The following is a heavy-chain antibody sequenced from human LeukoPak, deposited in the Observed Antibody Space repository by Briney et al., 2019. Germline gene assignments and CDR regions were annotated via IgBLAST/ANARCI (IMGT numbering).Heavy chain of an antibody. CDR3: ARAIAGYCSSTSCSPLGWFDP. D-gene: IGHD2-2*01. CDR2: ISAYNGHT. V-gene: IGHV1-18*01. Sequence: ASVKVSCKASGYTFTRYGVSWMRQAPGQGLECMGWISAYNGHTNYAQKFQGRVTMTTDTSTSTASMELRSLRSDDTAVYYCARAIAGYCSSTSCSPLGWFDPWGQGTLVTVSS. CDR1: GYTFTRYG. J-gene: IGHJ5*02.